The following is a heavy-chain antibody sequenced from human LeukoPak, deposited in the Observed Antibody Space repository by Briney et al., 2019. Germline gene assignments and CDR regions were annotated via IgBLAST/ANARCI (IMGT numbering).Heavy chain of an antibody. CDR3: ARGPNYGDRVDYFDY. Sequence: GGALRLSCAASGFIFRNHWMSWVRQVPGRGLEWAAHIKQDGNENHYVGSVEGQFTLSRDDSKNSLYLQMNSLRVDDSAVYYCARGPNYGDRVDYFDYWGQGTLVTVSS. J-gene: IGHJ4*02. CDR1: GFIFRNHW. V-gene: IGHV3-7*01. D-gene: IGHD4-17*01. CDR2: IKQDGNEN.